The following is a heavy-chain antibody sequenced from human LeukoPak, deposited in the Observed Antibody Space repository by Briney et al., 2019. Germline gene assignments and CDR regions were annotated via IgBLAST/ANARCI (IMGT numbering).Heavy chain of an antibody. D-gene: IGHD5-18*01. V-gene: IGHV4-61*02. CDR2: IYTSGST. J-gene: IGHJ4*02. Sequence: SETLSLTCTVSGGSISSGSYYWSWIRQPAGKGLEWIGRIYTSGSTNYNPSLKSRVTISVDTSKNQFSLKLSSVTAADTAVYYCARMSYGPDCWGQGTLVTVSS. CDR3: ARMSYGPDC. CDR1: GGSISSGSYY.